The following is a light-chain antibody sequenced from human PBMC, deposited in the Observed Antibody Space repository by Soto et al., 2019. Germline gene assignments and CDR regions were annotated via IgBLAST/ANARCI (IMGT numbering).Light chain of an antibody. CDR3: SSYTSSSTLGV. V-gene: IGLV2-14*01. J-gene: IGLJ1*01. CDR1: TSDVGGYNY. Sequence: QSALTQPASVSGSPGQSITISCTGTTSDVGGYNYVSWYQHHPGKAPKLMISEVSNRSSGVSYRFSGSKSGNTASLTISGLQAEDEADYYCSSYTSSSTLGVFGTGTKVTVL. CDR2: EVS.